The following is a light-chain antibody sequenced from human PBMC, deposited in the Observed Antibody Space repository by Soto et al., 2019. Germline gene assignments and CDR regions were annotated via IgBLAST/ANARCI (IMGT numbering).Light chain of an antibody. J-gene: IGKJ4*01. CDR2: DAS. V-gene: IGKV1-33*01. CDR3: QQYEDLPLT. Sequence: DVQMTQSPSSLSASVGDRVIITCKSYQSIANFLNWFQHKPGEAPKLLISDASHLELGVPSRFSGSRSGTDFVLDISNLHSEDVATYCCQQYEDLPLTFGGGTKVDI. CDR1: QSIANF.